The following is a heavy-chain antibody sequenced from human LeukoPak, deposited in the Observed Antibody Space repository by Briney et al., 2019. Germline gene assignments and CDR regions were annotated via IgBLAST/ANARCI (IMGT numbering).Heavy chain of an antibody. CDR3: ARARPPYYYDSSGWKGGDYYYYYGMDV. D-gene: IGHD3-22*01. CDR1: GFTFSSYS. V-gene: IGHV3-21*01. Sequence: GGSLGLSCAASGFTFSSYSMNWVRQAPGKGLEWVSSISSSSSYIYYADSVKGRFTISRDNAKNSLYLQMNSLRAEDTAVYYCARARPPYYYDSSGWKGGDYYYYYGMDVWGQGTTVTVSS. CDR2: ISSSSSYI. J-gene: IGHJ6*02.